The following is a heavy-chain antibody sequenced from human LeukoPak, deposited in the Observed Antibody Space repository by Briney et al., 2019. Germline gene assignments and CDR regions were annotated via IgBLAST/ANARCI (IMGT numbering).Heavy chain of an antibody. Sequence: SVKVSCKASGGTFSSYTISWVRQAPGQGLEWMGRIIPILGIANYAQKFQRRVTITADKSTSTAYMELSSLRSEDTAVYYCARVGDYYDSSGYYSDYWGQGTLVTVSS. CDR3: ARVGDYYDSSGYYSDY. CDR1: GGTFSSYT. D-gene: IGHD3-22*01. V-gene: IGHV1-69*02. CDR2: IIPILGIA. J-gene: IGHJ4*02.